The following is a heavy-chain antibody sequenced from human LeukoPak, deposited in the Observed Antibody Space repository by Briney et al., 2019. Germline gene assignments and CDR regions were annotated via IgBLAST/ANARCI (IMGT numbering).Heavy chain of an antibody. CDR1: GFTFSSYS. CDR3: AREKWDKGYCSGGSCYIDY. J-gene: IGHJ4*02. D-gene: IGHD2-15*01. CDR2: ISSSSSYI. V-gene: IGHV3-21*01. Sequence: GGSLRLSCAASGFTFSSYSMNWVRQAPGKGLERVSSISSSSSYIYYADSVKGRFTITRDNAKNSLYLQMNSLRAEDTAVYYCAREKWDKGYCSGGSCYIDYWGQGTLVTVSS.